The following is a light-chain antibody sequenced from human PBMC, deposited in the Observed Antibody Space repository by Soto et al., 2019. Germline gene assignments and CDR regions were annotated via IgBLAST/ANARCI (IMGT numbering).Light chain of an antibody. CDR1: QSVSSN. CDR3: QQYNNWPPRT. J-gene: IGKJ2*01. CDR2: ETS. Sequence: EIVMTQSPATLSVSPGEKPTLSCRASQSVSSNLAWYQQRPGQAPRLLIYETSTRATGIPARFSGSGSGTEFTLTISSLQSEDFAVYYCQQYNNWPPRTFGQGTKLEIK. V-gene: IGKV3-15*01.